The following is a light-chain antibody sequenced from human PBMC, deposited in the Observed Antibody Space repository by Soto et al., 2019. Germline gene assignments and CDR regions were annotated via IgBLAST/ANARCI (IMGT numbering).Light chain of an antibody. CDR2: DSS. Sequence: EIVLTQSPATLSLSPGERATLSCRASQSVGTYFAWYQHKPGQAPRLLIYDSSNRDTGIPARFSGSGSGTDFTLTISSLEPEDFAVYYCQQRSDWPSTFGGGTKVEIK. J-gene: IGKJ4*01. CDR3: QQRSDWPST. CDR1: QSVGTY. V-gene: IGKV3-11*01.